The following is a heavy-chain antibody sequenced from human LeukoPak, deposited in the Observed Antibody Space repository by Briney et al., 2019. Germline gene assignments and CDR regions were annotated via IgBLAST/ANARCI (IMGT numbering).Heavy chain of an antibody. CDR1: GFTFSSYA. D-gene: IGHD3-3*01. J-gene: IGHJ6*02. V-gene: IGHV3-30-3*01. CDR2: ISYDGSNK. CDR3: AKVPYYDFWSGYYMYDYYYYGMDV. Sequence: GGSPRLSCAASGFTFSSYAMHWVRQAPGKGLEWVAVISYDGSNKYYADSVKGRFTISRDNSKNTLYLQMNSLRAEDTAVYYCAKVPYYDFWSGYYMYDYYYYGMDVWGQGTTVTVSS.